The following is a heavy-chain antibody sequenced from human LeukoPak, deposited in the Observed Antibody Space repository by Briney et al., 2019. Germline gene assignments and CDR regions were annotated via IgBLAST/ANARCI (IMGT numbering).Heavy chain of an antibody. CDR2: ISPNSGGT. D-gene: IGHD2-21*02. J-gene: IGHJ4*02. V-gene: IGHV1-2*02. Sequence: ASVTLSCTSSGSTFTGYYMNWVRQAPGQGLEWMGWISPNSGGTNYAQKFQGRVTMTRDTSISAAYMELSRLRSDDTAVYYCARTVDYWGQGTLVTVSS. CDR3: ARTVDY. CDR1: GSTFTGYY.